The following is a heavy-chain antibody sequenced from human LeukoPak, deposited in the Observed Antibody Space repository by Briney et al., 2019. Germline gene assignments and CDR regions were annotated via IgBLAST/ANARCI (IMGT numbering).Heavy chain of an antibody. CDR2: ISYDGSNK. Sequence: SGGSLRLSCAASGFTFSSYAMHWVRQAPGKGLEWVAVISYDGSNKYYADSVKGRFTISRDNSKNTLYLQMNSLRAEDTAVYYCANHYGSGSYGHYWGQGTLVTVSS. D-gene: IGHD3-10*01. V-gene: IGHV3-30-3*01. J-gene: IGHJ4*02. CDR1: GFTFSSYA. CDR3: ANHYGSGSYGHY.